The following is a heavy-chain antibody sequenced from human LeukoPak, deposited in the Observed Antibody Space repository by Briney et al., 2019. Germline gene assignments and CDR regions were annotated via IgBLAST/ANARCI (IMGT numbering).Heavy chain of an antibody. CDR2: IIPILGIA. D-gene: IGHD3-3*01. V-gene: IGHV1-69*02. CDR1: GGTFSSYT. J-gene: IGHJ4*02. Sequence: GASVKVSCKASGGTFSSYTISWVRQAPGQGLEWMGRIIPILGIANYAQKFQGRVTITADKSTSTAYMELSSLRSEDTAVYYCAVGPSKGVVIIGDFDYWGQGTLVTVSS. CDR3: AVGPSKGVVIIGDFDY.